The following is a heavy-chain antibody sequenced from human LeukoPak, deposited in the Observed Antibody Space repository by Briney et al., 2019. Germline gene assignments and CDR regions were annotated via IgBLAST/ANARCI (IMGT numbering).Heavy chain of an antibody. CDR1: GFTFSSYW. Sequence: PGGSLRLSCAASGFTFSSYWMSWVRQAPGKGLEWVANIKQDGSEKYYVDSVKGRFTISRDNAKNSLYLQMNSLRAEDTAVYYCAREAVRDLNYDDAFDIWGQGTMVTVSS. D-gene: IGHD1-7*01. V-gene: IGHV3-7*01. CDR3: AREAVRDLNYDDAFDI. CDR2: IKQDGSEK. J-gene: IGHJ3*02.